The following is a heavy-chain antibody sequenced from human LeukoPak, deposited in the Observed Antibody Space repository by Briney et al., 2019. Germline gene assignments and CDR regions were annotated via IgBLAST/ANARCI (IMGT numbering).Heavy chain of an antibody. CDR1: GGSITSSSYY. CDR3: ERSRRKTGKFDY. J-gene: IGHJ4*02. CDR2: IYYSGST. Sequence: SETLSLTCNVSGGSITSSSYYWGWIRQPPGKGLEWIGNIYYSGSTSYNPSLKSRVTISVETSKNQFSLKLSSMTAADTAVYYCERSRRKTGKFDYWGQGTLVTVSS. V-gene: IGHV4-39*01. D-gene: IGHD3-9*01.